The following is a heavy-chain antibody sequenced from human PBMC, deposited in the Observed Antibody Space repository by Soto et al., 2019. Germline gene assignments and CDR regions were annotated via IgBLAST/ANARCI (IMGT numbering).Heavy chain of an antibody. D-gene: IGHD3-3*01. V-gene: IGHV3-74*01. CDR1: GFSVKRYL. CDR2: FGGDENYT. J-gene: IGHJ6*02. CDR3: GKGKELGVVRYGLDA. Sequence: GWSLRLSCGASGFSVKRYLMHWVRQAPGKGLVWLSRFGGDENYTDYADSVRGRFTISRDIAKNTIYLQMNSLRAEDTAVYYCGKGKELGVVRYGLDAWGQGTTVTVS.